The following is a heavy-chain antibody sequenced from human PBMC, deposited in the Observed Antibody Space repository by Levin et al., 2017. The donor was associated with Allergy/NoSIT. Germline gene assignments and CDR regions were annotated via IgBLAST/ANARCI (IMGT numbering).Heavy chain of an antibody. J-gene: IGHJ4*02. Sequence: GESLKISCAASGFTFSPYSMNWVRQAPGKGLEWVSSISSSIYYIYYADSVKGRFTISRDNAKNSLYLQMNSLRTEDTAVYYCARDLVDSEDYWGQGTLVTVSS. V-gene: IGHV3-21*01. CDR2: ISSSIYYI. D-gene: IGHD3-9*01. CDR1: GFTFSPYS. CDR3: ARDLVDSEDY.